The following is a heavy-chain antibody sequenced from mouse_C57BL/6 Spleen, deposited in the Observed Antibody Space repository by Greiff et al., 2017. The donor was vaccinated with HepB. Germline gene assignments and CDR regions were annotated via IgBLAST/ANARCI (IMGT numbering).Heavy chain of an antibody. Sequence: QVQLKQPGAELVKPGASVKLSCKASGYTFTSYWMHWVKQRPGQGLEWIGMIHPNSGSTNYNEKFKSKATLTVDKSSSTAYMQLSSLTSEDSAVYYCARRGYYGSSSLAYWGQGTLVTVSA. V-gene: IGHV1-64*01. D-gene: IGHD1-1*01. CDR3: ARRGYYGSSSLAY. CDR1: GYTFTSYW. J-gene: IGHJ3*01. CDR2: IHPNSGST.